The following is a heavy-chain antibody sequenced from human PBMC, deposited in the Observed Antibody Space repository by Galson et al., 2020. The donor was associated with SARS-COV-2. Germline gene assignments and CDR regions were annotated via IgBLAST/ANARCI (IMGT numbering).Heavy chain of an antibody. Sequence: GESLKISCAASGFTFSSYGMHWVRQAPGKGLEWVAVIWYDGSNKYYADSVKGRFTISRDNSKNTLYLQMNSLRAEDTAAYYCAREQQLVLSFDYWGQGTLVIVSS. CDR2: IWYDGSNK. CDR1: GFTFSSYG. D-gene: IGHD6-13*01. V-gene: IGHV3-33*01. CDR3: AREQQLVLSFDY. J-gene: IGHJ4*02.